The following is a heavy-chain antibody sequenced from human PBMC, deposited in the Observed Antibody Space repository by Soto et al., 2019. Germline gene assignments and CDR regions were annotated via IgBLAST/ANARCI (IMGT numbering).Heavy chain of an antibody. J-gene: IGHJ4*02. D-gene: IGHD1-26*01. CDR3: ARDESSGGYWGPLDY. V-gene: IGHV1-69*01. Sequence: QMQLVQSGTEVKKPGSSVMVSCKASGGTFSGNAITWVRQAPGQGLEWMGGIIPVFHRPKSAQKFQDRLTTTADASTTTAYMELSSLRPEDTALYYCARDESSGGYWGPLDYWGQGTLVAVSS. CDR1: GGTFSGNA. CDR2: IIPVFHRP.